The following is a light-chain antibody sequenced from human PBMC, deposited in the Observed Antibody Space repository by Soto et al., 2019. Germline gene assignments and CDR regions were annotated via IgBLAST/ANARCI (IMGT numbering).Light chain of an antibody. V-gene: IGKV1-9*01. Sequence: DIQLTQSPSFLSASVGDKVTITCRASQSMSNYLAWYQQRPGKAPKLLIYATSILQSGVPSRFSGRGSGTQFTLTISSLQPEDCATYYCQQLNSYPATFGGGTKVEIK. CDR2: ATS. CDR1: QSMSNY. CDR3: QQLNSYPAT. J-gene: IGKJ4*01.